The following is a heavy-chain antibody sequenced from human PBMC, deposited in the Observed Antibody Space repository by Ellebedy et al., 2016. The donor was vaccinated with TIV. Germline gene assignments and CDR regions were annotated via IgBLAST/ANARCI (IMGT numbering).Heavy chain of an antibody. Sequence: AASVKVSCKASGFTFTSSAMQWVRQARGQRLEWIGWIVVGSGNTIYAQKFQGRVTMTEDTSTDTAYMELSSLRSEDTAVYYCATVKGGVIVVDAFDIWGQGTMVTVSS. J-gene: IGHJ3*02. V-gene: IGHV1-58*02. CDR1: GFTFTSSA. CDR3: ATVKGGVIVVDAFDI. D-gene: IGHD3-16*02. CDR2: IVVGSGNT.